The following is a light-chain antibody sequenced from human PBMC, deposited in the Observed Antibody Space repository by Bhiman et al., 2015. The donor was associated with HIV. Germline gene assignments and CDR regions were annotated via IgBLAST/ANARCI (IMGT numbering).Light chain of an antibody. CDR3: SSYTSSNTWV. J-gene: IGLJ3*02. V-gene: IGLV2-14*01. CDR1: SSDVGGYNY. CDR2: DVS. Sequence: QSALTQPASVSGSPGQSITISCTGTSSDVGGYNYVSWYQQHPGKAPKLLIYDVSKRPSGISDRFSGSKSGNTASLTISGLQTEDEADYYCSSYTSSNTWVFGGGAKLTV.